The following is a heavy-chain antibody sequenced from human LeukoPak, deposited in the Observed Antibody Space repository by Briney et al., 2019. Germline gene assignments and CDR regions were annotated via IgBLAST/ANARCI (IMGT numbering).Heavy chain of an antibody. V-gene: IGHV1-18*01. D-gene: IGHD3-10*01. CDR1: GYTFTSYD. CDR3: ARPKDGSGSYYPLGF. CDR2: INTYNGNT. Sequence: ASVKVSCKASGYTFTSYDINWVRQAPGQGLEWMGWINTYNGNTNYAQKLQGRVTMTTDTSTSTAYMELRSLRSDDTAVYYCARPKDGSGSYYPLGFWGQGTLVTVSS. J-gene: IGHJ4*02.